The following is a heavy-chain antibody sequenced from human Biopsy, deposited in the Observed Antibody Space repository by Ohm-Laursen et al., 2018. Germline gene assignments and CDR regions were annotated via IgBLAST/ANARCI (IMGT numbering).Heavy chain of an antibody. Sequence: SVKVSCKASGYPFTTYGISWVRQAPGQGLEWMGWISAYNGHTKFARKFQDRVTMTTDTSTTTAYMDLRSLRSDDTAVYYCARDPHGEGRDYGSYFDYWGQGTLVTVSS. V-gene: IGHV1-18*01. CDR3: ARDPHGEGRDYGSYFDY. D-gene: IGHD4-17*01. J-gene: IGHJ4*02. CDR1: GYPFTTYG. CDR2: ISAYNGHT.